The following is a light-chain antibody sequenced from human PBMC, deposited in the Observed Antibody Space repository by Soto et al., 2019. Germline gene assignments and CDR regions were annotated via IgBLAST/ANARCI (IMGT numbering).Light chain of an antibody. CDR3: QQYTSVPLT. V-gene: IGKV1-27*01. Sequence: DIQMSQSPSSLSASVGDRVTITCRASQGITNSLAWYQQRPGKIPDLLIYGASTSQSGVPSRYSGSGSWTDLTLTISSLQPEDVATYYYQQYTSVPLTFGGGTKVEIK. CDR1: QGITNS. J-gene: IGKJ4*01. CDR2: GAS.